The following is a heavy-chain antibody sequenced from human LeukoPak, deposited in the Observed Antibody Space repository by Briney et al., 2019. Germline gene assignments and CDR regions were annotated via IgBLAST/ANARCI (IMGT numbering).Heavy chain of an antibody. CDR2: INPKSGAT. D-gene: IGHD3-22*01. J-gene: IGHJ4*02. Sequence: ASVKVSCKASGYTFTGQYLHWVRQAPGQGLEWMGWINPKSGATNYAQKFQDRVTMTRDTSISTVYIELRRLRSDDTAVYYCAREGSMIEFDYWGQGTLVTVSS. V-gene: IGHV1-2*02. CDR3: AREGSMIEFDY. CDR1: GYTFTGQY.